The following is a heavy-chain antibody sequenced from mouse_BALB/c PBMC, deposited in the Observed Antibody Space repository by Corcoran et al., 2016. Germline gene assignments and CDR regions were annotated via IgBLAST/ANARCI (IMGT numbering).Heavy chain of an antibody. V-gene: IGHV1-9*01. CDR3: SRSTRDGNYDY. Sequence: QVQLQQSGAELMKPGASVKISCKATGYTFSSYWIEWVKQRPGHGLEWIGEILPVSGSTNYNEKFKGKATFTADTSSNTAYMQLSSLTSEDSAVYYWSRSTRDGNYDYWGQGTTLTVSS. D-gene: IGHD2-1*01. CDR1: GYTFSSYW. CDR2: ILPVSGST. J-gene: IGHJ2*01.